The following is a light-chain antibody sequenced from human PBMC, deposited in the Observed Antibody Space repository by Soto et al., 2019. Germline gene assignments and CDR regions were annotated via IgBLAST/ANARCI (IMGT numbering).Light chain of an antibody. CDR2: GAS. CDR3: NKYGSLPPGT. CDR1: QSVSSNY. J-gene: IGKJ1*01. V-gene: IGKV3-20*01. Sequence: EIVLTQSPGTLSLSPGERATLSCRASQSVSSNYLAWYQQKPGQAPRFLIYGASSRASGIPDRFSGSGSGTAFTLTISRLEPEDFAVYCCNKYGSLPPGTFGQGTKVEIK.